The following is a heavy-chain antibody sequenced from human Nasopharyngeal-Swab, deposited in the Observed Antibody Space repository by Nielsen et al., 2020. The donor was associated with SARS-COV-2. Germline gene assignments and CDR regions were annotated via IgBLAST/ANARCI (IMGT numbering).Heavy chain of an antibody. CDR2: INHSGST. Sequence: SETLSLTCAVYGGSFSGYYWSWIRQPPGKGLERIGEINHSGSTNYNPSLKSRVTISVDTSKNQFSLKLSSVTAADTAVYYCARAHYDYVWGTYRDYWGQGTLVTVSS. V-gene: IGHV4-34*01. J-gene: IGHJ4*02. CDR1: GGSFSGYY. D-gene: IGHD3-16*02. CDR3: ARAHYDYVWGTYRDY.